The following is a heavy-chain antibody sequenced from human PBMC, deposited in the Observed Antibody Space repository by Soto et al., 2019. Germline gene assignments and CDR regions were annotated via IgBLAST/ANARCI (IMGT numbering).Heavy chain of an antibody. CDR3: AGRCDGTTCPRHFDY. D-gene: IGHD2-2*01. CDR1: GGTFNNYV. V-gene: IGHV1-69*06. Sequence: QVQLVQSGAEVKKPGSSVKVSCRASGGTFNNYVINWVRQAPGQGLEWMAGIIPIFGTANYAQKFQGRVTITADKSTSTAYMELNSLRSEDTAVYYCAGRCDGTTCPRHFDYSGQGTLVTVSS. J-gene: IGHJ4*02. CDR2: IIPIFGTA.